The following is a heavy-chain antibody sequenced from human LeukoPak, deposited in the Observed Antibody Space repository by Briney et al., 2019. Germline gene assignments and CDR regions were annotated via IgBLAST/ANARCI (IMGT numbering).Heavy chain of an antibody. Sequence: GESLKISCKGSGYSFSTYWIGWVRQMPGKGLEWMGLINAADSDTRYSPSFQGQVLISVDKSISTAYLQWGNLKATDTAFYCCARVPCTGGSCSRTFDYWGQGTLVTVYS. CDR2: INAADSDT. CDR3: ARVPCTGGSCSRTFDY. D-gene: IGHD2-8*02. V-gene: IGHV5-51*01. CDR1: GYSFSTYW. J-gene: IGHJ4*02.